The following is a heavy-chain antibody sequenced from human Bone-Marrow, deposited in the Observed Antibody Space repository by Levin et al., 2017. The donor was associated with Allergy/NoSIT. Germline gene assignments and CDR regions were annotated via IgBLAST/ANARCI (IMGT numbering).Heavy chain of an antibody. V-gene: IGHV3-7*01. D-gene: IGHD3-22*01. CDR2: IKQDGSEK. Sequence: GGSLRLSCAASGFTFSSYWMSWVRQAPGKGLEWVANIKQDGSEKYYVDSVKGRFTISRDNAKNSLYLQMNSLRAEDTAVYYCARDHDSSGYYLHDAFDIWGQGTMVTVSS. J-gene: IGHJ3*02. CDR3: ARDHDSSGYYLHDAFDI. CDR1: GFTFSSYW.